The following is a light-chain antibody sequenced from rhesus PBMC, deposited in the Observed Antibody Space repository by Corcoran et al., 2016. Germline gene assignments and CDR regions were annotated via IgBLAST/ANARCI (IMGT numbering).Light chain of an antibody. CDR2: AAS. J-gene: IGKJ2*01. CDR3: QQYNDLLYS. V-gene: IGKV1-36*01. CDR1: QTIGNY. Sequence: DIQMTQSPSSLSASVGDRVTCTCRASQTIGNYVSWYQQEQGKALKLLISAASGLQSGVPSRFSATGSGTEFTLTISNLQPEDVGVYHCQQYNDLLYSFGQGTKVEIK.